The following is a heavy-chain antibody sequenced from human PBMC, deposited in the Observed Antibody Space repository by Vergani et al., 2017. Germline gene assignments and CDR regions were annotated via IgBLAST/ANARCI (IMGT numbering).Heavy chain of an antibody. CDR2: IYPGDSDT. J-gene: IGHJ5*02. CDR3: ARHGKVSGSDPGWFDP. V-gene: IGHV5-51*01. Sequence: EVQLVPSGAEVKKPGESLTISCKGSGYSFTSYWIGWVRQMPGKGLEWMGIIYPGDSDTRYSPSFQGQVTISADKSISTAYLQWSGLKASDTAMYYCARHGKVSGSDPGWFDPWGQGTLVTVAS. CDR1: GYSFTSYW. D-gene: IGHD1-26*01.